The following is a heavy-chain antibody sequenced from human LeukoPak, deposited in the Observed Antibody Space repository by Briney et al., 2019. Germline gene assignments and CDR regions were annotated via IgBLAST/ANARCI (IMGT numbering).Heavy chain of an antibody. Sequence: SETLSLTCTVSVGSISSYYWSWIRQPPGKGLEWIGYIYYSGSTNYNPSLKSRVTISVDTSKNQFSLKLSSVTAADTAVYYCARLLGRVADGYYYYYGMDVWGKGTTVTVSS. V-gene: IGHV4-59*01. J-gene: IGHJ6*04. CDR3: ARLLGRVADGYYYYYGMDV. D-gene: IGHD6-13*01. CDR1: VGSISSYY. CDR2: IYYSGST.